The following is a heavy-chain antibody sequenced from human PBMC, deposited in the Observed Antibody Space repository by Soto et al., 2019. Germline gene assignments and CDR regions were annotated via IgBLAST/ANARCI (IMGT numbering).Heavy chain of an antibody. CDR2: INHSGST. D-gene: IGHD3-9*01. CDR3: ARGRHILTGYYRDLNYGMDV. J-gene: IGHJ6*02. V-gene: IGHV4-34*01. CDR1: GESFSGYY. Sequence: SETLSLTCAVYGESFSGYYWSWIRQPPGKGLEWIGEINHSGSTHYNPSLKSRVTISVDTSKNQFSLKLSSVTAADTAVYYCARGRHILTGYYRDLNYGMDVWGQGTTVT.